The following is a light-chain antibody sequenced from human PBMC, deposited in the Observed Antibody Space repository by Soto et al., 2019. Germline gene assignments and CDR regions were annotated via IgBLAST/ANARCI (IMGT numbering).Light chain of an antibody. CDR3: QHHNAYSCT. Sequence: DIHMTQSPSTLSASVGDRVTITCRASQSISIWLAWYQQKPGKAPNLLIYGTSSLESGVPSRFSGSGSGTEFTLTISSLQPDDFATYYCQHHNAYSCTFGQGTKVEIK. CDR1: QSISIW. CDR2: GTS. J-gene: IGKJ1*01. V-gene: IGKV1-5*03.